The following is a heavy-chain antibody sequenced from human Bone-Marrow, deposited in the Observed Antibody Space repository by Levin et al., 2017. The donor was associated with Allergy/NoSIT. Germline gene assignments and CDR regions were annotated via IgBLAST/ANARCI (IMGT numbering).Heavy chain of an antibody. D-gene: IGHD5-24*01. CDR1: GFRFEDYG. CDR3: AKMTTTLFYYGLDV. Sequence: RSGGSLRLSCVASGFRFEDYGMNWVRQVPGKGLEWVSGIDWNGGSTGYGDSVKGRFTISRDNAKNSLTLQMHSLRAEDTALYYCAKMTTTLFYYGLDVWGQGIMVTVSS. J-gene: IGHJ6*02. CDR2: IDWNGGST. V-gene: IGHV3-20*04.